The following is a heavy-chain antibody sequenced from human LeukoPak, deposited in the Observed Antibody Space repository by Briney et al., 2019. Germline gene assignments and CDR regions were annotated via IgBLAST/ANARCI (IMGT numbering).Heavy chain of an antibody. J-gene: IGHJ6*02. D-gene: IGHD3-3*01. Sequence: PSETLSLTCTVSGGSISSGGYYWSWIRQHPGKGLEWIGYIYYSGSTYYNPSLKSRVTISVGTSKNQFSLKLSSVTAADTAVYYCARTYDFWSGYYLHEPDYYGMDVWGQGTTVTVSS. CDR2: IYYSGST. CDR1: GGSISSGGYY. V-gene: IGHV4-31*03. CDR3: ARTYDFWSGYYLHEPDYYGMDV.